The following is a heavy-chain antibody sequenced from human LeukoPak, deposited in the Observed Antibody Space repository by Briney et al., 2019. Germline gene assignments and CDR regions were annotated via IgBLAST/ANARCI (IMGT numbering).Heavy chain of an antibody. V-gene: IGHV1-69*05. J-gene: IGHJ3*02. CDR2: IIPIFGTA. Sequence: ASVKVSCKASGGTFSSYAISWVRQAPGQGLEWMGGIIPIFGTANYAQKFQGRVTITTDESTSTAYMELSSLRSEDTAVYYCARDPVELERTGSAFDIWGQGTMVTVSS. D-gene: IGHD1-1*01. CDR1: GGTFSSYA. CDR3: ARDPVELERTGSAFDI.